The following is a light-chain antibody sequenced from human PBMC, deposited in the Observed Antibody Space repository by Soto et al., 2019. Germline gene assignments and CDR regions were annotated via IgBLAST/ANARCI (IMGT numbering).Light chain of an antibody. V-gene: IGLV1-47*01. Sequence: QSVLTPPPSASGTPGQRVTISCSGSSSDLGSNYVYWYQQLPGTAPTLLIYRNNQRPSGVPDRFSGSKSGTSASLAISGLRSEDEGDYYCAAWDDSLSAHVVFGGGTKLTVL. CDR3: AAWDDSLSAHVV. CDR2: RNN. CDR1: SSDLGSNY. J-gene: IGLJ2*01.